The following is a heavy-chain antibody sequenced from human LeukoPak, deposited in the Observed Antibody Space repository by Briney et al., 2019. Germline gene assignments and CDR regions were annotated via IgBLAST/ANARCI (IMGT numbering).Heavy chain of an antibody. CDR2: IYYSGST. V-gene: IGHV4-39*01. D-gene: IGHD5-12*01. J-gene: IGHJ4*02. Sequence: TSETLSLTCTVSGGSIGSSNYYWGWIRQPPGKGLEWIGSIYYSGSTYYNPSLKSRVTISVDTSKNQFSLKLTSVTAADTAVYYCARLQYSAYDSGSDYWGQGTLVTVSP. CDR1: GGSIGSSNYY. CDR3: ARLQYSAYDSGSDY.